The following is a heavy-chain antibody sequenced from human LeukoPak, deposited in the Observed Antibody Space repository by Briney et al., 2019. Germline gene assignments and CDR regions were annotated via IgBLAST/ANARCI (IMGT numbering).Heavy chain of an antibody. CDR3: ARTPRTYYYYMDV. J-gene: IGHJ6*03. D-gene: IGHD2-15*01. CDR2: IGAYNGNT. V-gene: IGHV1-18*01. Sequence: GPVKVSCEASGYTFTSYGISWVRQAPGQGLEWMGWIGAYNGNTNYAQKLQGRVTMTTDTSTSTAYMELRSLRSDDTAVYYCARTPRTYYYYMDVWGKGTTVTISS. CDR1: GYTFTSYG.